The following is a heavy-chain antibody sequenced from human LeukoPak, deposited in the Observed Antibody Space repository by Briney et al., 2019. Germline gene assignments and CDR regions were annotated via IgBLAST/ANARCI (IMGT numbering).Heavy chain of an antibody. Sequence: SETLSLTCTVSGGSISSCYWSWIRQPPGKGLEWIGYIYYSGSTNYNPSLKSRVTISVDTSKNQFSLKLSSVTAADTAVYYCARGATVTTMYYFDYWGQGTLVTVSS. V-gene: IGHV4-59*01. J-gene: IGHJ4*02. CDR3: ARGATVTTMYYFDY. CDR2: IYYSGST. D-gene: IGHD4-11*01. CDR1: GGSISSCY.